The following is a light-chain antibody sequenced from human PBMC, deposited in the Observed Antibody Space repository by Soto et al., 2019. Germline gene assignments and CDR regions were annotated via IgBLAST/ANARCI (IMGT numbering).Light chain of an antibody. CDR2: EGS. V-gene: IGLV2-23*01. J-gene: IGLJ2*01. CDR1: SSDVGSYNL. CDR3: CSYADSSTLV. Sequence: QSALTQPASVSGSPGQSITISCTGTSSDVGSYNLVSWYQQHPGKAPKLMIYEGSKRPSGVSNRFSGSKSGNTASLTISGLQAEDEAEYYCCSYADSSTLVFGGGTKLTVL.